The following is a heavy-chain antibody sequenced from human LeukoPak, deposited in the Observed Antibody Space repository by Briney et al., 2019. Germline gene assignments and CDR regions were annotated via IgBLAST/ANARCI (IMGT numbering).Heavy chain of an antibody. CDR2: VSPGGYI. CDR1: GVSFNAYY. V-gene: IGHV4-34*01. CDR3: ARIRCGHTGDICYNH. J-gene: IGHJ5*02. D-gene: IGHD2-8*02. Sequence: PSETLSLTCTVSGVSFNAYYWSWIRQSPGKGLEWIGEVSPGGYIKYNPPLKSRVTISVDTSESQLSLRLSSVTAADAAMYYCARIRCGHTGDICYNHWAQGTLVTVSS.